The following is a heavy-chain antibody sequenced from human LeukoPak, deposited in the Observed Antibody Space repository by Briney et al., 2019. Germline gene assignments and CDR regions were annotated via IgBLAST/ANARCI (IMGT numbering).Heavy chain of an antibody. CDR3: ARDTHPPYYFDY. CDR2: ISSSSSYI. CDR1: GFTFSSYS. V-gene: IGHV3-21*01. J-gene: IGHJ4*02. Sequence: GGSLRLSCAASGFTFSSYSMNWVRQAPGKGLEWVSSISSSSSYIYYADSVKGRFTISRDNAKNSLYLQMNSLRAEDMAVYYCARDTHPPYYFDYWGQGTLVTVSS.